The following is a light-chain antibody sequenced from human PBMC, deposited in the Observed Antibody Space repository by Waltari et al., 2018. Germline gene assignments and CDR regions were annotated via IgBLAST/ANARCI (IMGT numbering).Light chain of an antibody. CDR2: AAS. CDR1: QDINNW. J-gene: IGKJ1*01. Sequence: DIQITQSPSSVSASVGDTVTITCRASQDINNWLAWFQTKPGKTPKRLISAASSLRSGVPSRFSGSGFGTDFTLTISNLQPEDFATYYCQQSYSTLTFGQGTKVEIK. CDR3: QQSYSTLT. V-gene: IGKV1-12*01.